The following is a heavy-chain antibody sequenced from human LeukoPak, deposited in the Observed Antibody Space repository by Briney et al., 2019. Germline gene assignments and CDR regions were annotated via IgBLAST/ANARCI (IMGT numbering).Heavy chain of an antibody. D-gene: IGHD3-22*01. CDR1: GFTFDDYA. Sequence: GRSLRLSCAASGFTFDDYAMHWVRQAPGKGLEWVSVMTRGGTTHYADSVKGRFAISRDTSENTLSLQMNSLRVEDTAVYFCASMDSYDSSGFYGVGAFYWYFDLWGRGTLVSVS. CDR3: ASMDSYDSSGFYGVGAFYWYFDL. V-gene: IGHV3-66*01. CDR2: MTRGGTT. J-gene: IGHJ2*01.